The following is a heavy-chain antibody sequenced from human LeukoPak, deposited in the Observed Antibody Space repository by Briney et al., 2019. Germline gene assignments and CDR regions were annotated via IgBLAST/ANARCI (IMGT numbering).Heavy chain of an antibody. CDR1: GGSISSYY. V-gene: IGHV4-34*01. D-gene: IGHD4-23*01. J-gene: IGHJ3*02. CDR3: ARVRDYGGKADAFDI. CDR2: INHSGST. Sequence: SETLSLTCTVSGGSISSYYWSWIRQPPGKGLQWIGEINHSGSTTYNPSLKSRDTISVDTSKNQFSLKLRSVTAADTAVYYCARVRDYGGKADAFDIWGQGTMVTVSS.